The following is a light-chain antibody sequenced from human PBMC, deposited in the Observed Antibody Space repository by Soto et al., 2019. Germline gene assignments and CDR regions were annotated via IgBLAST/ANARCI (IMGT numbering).Light chain of an antibody. J-gene: IGKJ1*01. CDR1: QSVSSAY. Sequence: EIVLTQSPGTLSLSPGERATLSCRASQSVSSAYLAWYQHKPGQPPTLLIYAASSRVTGIPDRFSGSGSGPDFTLTISRLEPEDFAGYYCQQYGSSSAWTFGPGTKVEIK. V-gene: IGKV3-20*01. CDR3: QQYGSSSAWT. CDR2: AAS.